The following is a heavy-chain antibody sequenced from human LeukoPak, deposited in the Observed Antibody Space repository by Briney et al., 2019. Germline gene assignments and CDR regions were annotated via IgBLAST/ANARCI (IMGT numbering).Heavy chain of an antibody. D-gene: IGHD1-26*01. CDR3: AKDLRPSYSGSYYERLFDY. CDR2: ISGSGGST. Sequence: TGGSLRLSCAASGFTFSSYAMSWVRQAPGKGLEWVSAISGSGGSTYYADSVKGRFTISRDNSKNTLYLQMNSLRAEDTAVYYCAKDLRPSYSGSYYERLFDYWGQGTLVTVSS. J-gene: IGHJ4*02. CDR1: GFTFSSYA. V-gene: IGHV3-23*01.